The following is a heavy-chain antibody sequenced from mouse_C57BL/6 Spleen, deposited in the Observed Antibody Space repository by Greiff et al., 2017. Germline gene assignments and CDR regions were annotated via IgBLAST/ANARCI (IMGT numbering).Heavy chain of an antibody. J-gene: IGHJ3*01. D-gene: IGHD1-1*01. CDR3: ARQSSYGFAY. CDR2: IHPNSGST. CDR1: GYTFTSYW. V-gene: IGHV1-64*01. Sequence: VQLQQPGAELVKPGASVKLSCKASGYTFTSYWMHWVKQRPGQGLEWIGMIHPNSGSTNYNEKFKSKATLTVDKSSSTASMQLSSLTSEDSAVYYCARQSSYGFAYWGQGTLVTVSA.